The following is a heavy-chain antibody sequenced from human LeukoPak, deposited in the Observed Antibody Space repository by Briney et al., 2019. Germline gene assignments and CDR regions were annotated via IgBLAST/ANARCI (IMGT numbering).Heavy chain of an antibody. V-gene: IGHV1-8*01. J-gene: IGHJ5*02. CDR1: GYIFTSYD. CDR3: ARAPGSSSWYPNWFDP. D-gene: IGHD6-13*01. Sequence: ASVKVSCKASGYIFTSYDINWVRQATGQGLEWMGWMNPNSGNTGYAQKFQGRVTMTRNTSISTAYMELSSLRSEDTAVYYCARAPGSSSWYPNWFDPWGQGTLVTVSS. CDR2: MNPNSGNT.